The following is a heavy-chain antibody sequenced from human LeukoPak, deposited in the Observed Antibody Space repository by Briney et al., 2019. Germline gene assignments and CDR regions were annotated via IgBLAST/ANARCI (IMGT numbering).Heavy chain of an antibody. CDR3: ARARCSSTSCPMWAFDI. Sequence: SEPLSLTCSGPGGSINSYYWSWIRQPPGKGLEWIGYIYYSGSSKYNPSLKSRVTISVDTSKNQHSLKLSSVTAADTAVYYCARARCSSTSCPMWAFDIWGQGTMVTVSS. J-gene: IGHJ3*02. D-gene: IGHD2-2*01. V-gene: IGHV4-59*01. CDR2: IYYSGSS. CDR1: GGSINSYY.